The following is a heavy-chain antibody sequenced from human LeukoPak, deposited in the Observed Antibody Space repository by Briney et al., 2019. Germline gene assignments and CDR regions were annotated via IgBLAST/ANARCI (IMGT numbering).Heavy chain of an antibody. J-gene: IGHJ4*02. CDR1: GFTFSSYA. V-gene: IGHV3-23*01. Sequence: GGCLRLSCGSSGFTFSSYAMSWVRQAPGKGLEWVSAISGSGTDTFYANSVKGRFTISRDNPKNTLYLQMNSLRAEDTAVYYCAKGGGSSCYSPSDYWGQGTLVTVSS. CDR2: ISGSGTDT. D-gene: IGHD2-15*01. CDR3: AKGGGSSCYSPSDY.